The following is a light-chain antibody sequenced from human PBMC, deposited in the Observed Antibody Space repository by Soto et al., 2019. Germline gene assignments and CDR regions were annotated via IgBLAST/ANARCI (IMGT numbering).Light chain of an antibody. CDR2: QAS. CDR3: LQYQSYWT. Sequence: DIQMTQSPSTLSASVGDRVSITCRASQSISRQLAWYQQKPGKAPNLLIYQASNLETGVPSRFTGSGSGTEFTLTISSRQPADLATYYCLQYQSYWTFGQGTKVEVK. V-gene: IGKV1-5*03. CDR1: QSISRQ. J-gene: IGKJ1*01.